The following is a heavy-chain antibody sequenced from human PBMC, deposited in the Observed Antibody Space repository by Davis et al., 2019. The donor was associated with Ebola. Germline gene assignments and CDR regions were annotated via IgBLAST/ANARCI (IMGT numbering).Heavy chain of an antibody. Sequence: SETLSLTCTVSGGSVSSGSYYWSWIRQHPGEGLEWIGIIYYSGTTHYNPSLKSRVIISRDTSKNQFSLKLSSVTAADTAVYYCAREAGGGAFDIWGQGTMITVSS. CDR3: AREAGGGAFDI. J-gene: IGHJ3*02. CDR2: IYYSGTT. V-gene: IGHV4-31*03. D-gene: IGHD3-16*01. CDR1: GGSVSSGSYY.